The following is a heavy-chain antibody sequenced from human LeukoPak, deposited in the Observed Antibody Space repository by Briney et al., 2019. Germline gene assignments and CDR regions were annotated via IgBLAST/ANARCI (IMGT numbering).Heavy chain of an antibody. J-gene: IGHJ4*02. CDR3: ARSVAARTYYFDY. CDR2: IIPIFGTA. D-gene: IGHD1/OR15-1a*01. V-gene: IGHV1-69*06. Sequence: SVKVSCKASGGTFSSYAVSWVRQAPGQGLEWMGGIIPIFGTANYAQKFQGRVTITADKSTSTAYMELSSLRSEDTAVYYCARSVAARTYYFDYWGQGTLVTVSS. CDR1: GGTFSSYA.